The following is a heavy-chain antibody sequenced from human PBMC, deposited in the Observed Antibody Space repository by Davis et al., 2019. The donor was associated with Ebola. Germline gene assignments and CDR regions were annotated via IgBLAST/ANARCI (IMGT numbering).Heavy chain of an antibody. Sequence: AASVKVSCKASGYTFTSYGISWVRQAPGQRLEWMGWISAYNGNTNYAQKLQGRVTMTTDTSTSTAYMELRSLRSDDTAVYYCARFTYYDYIWGSPEYWGQGTLVTVSS. CDR2: ISAYNGNT. CDR1: GYTFTSYG. D-gene: IGHD3-16*01. V-gene: IGHV1-18*01. CDR3: ARFTYYDYIWGSPEY. J-gene: IGHJ4*02.